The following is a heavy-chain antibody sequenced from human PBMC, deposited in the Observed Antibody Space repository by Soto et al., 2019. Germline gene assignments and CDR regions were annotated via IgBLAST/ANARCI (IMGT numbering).Heavy chain of an antibody. CDR3: AGGPAPYVRLNFRRV. CDR1: GGSISSYY. V-gene: IGHV4-59*08. D-gene: IGHD2-8*01. Sequence: SETLSLTCTVSGGSISSYYWSWIRQPPGRGLEWIGYIYYSGSTNYNPSLKSRVAISVDTSKKQFSLKLSSVTAADTAVYYCAGGPAPYVRLNFRRVWGKAPSATAS. J-gene: IGHJ6*03. CDR2: IYYSGST.